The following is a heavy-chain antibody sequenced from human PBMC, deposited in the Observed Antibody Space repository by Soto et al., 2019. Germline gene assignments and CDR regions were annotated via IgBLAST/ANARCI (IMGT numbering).Heavy chain of an antibody. J-gene: IGHJ6*02. Sequence: SVKVSCKASGGTFSSYAISWVRQAPGQGLEWMGGIIPIFGTANYARKFQGRVTITADESTSTAYMELSSLRSEDTAVYYCARGVKLERRSVSYYGMDVWGQGTTVTVSS. D-gene: IGHD1-1*01. CDR2: IIPIFGTA. CDR1: GGTFSSYA. V-gene: IGHV1-69*13. CDR3: ARGVKLERRSVSYYGMDV.